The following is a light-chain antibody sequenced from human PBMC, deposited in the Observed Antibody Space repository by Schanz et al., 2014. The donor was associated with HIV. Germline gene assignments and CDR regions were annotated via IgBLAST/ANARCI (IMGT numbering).Light chain of an antibody. CDR1: SSNIGSHT. CDR3: SSFSTSDTPI. J-gene: IGLJ1*01. CDR2: AVS. V-gene: IGLV1-44*01. Sequence: QSVLTQPPSASGTPGQRVTISCSGSSSNIGSHTVNWYQQLPGTAPKLIVYAVSDRPSGLSYRFSGSKSGNTASLAISDLQAADEADYYCSSFSTSDTPIFGTGTKLTVL.